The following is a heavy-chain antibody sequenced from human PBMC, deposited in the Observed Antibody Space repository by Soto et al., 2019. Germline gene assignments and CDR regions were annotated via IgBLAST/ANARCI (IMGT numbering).Heavy chain of an antibody. CDR1: GGSISSSSYY. CDR3: ARQALYDYIWGSYPNYFDY. CDR2: IYYSGST. J-gene: IGHJ4*02. Sequence: SETLSLTCTVSGGSISSSSYYWGWIRQPPGKGLEWIGSIYYSGSTYYNPSLKSRVTISVDTSKNQFSLKLSSVTAADTAVYYCARQALYDYIWGSYPNYFDYWGQGTLVTVSS. V-gene: IGHV4-39*01. D-gene: IGHD3-16*02.